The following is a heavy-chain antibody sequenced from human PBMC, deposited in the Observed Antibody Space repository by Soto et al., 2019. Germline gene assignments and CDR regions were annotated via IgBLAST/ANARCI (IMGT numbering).Heavy chain of an antibody. CDR3: ARQDSNYYDSSGYLQFDY. Sequence: QVQLVQSGAEVKKPGSSVKVSCKASGGTFSSYAISWVRQAPGQGLEWMGGIIPIFGTANYAQKFQGRVTITADESTSIAYMELSSLRSEDTAVYYCARQDSNYYDSSGYLQFDYWGQGTLVTVSS. CDR1: GGTFSSYA. J-gene: IGHJ4*02. CDR2: IIPIFGTA. D-gene: IGHD3-22*01. V-gene: IGHV1-69*01.